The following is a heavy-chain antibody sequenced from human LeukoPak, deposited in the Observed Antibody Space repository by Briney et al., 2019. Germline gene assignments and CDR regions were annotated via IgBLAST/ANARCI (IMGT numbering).Heavy chain of an antibody. CDR3: ARGDATVTMIHGMDV. Sequence: GGSLRLSCAASGFTFSSYAMHWVRQAPDKGLEWVAVIAYDGSNKYYADSVKGRFTISRDNSKNTLYLQMNSLRAEDTAVYYCARGDATVTMIHGMDVWGQGTTVTVSS. J-gene: IGHJ6*02. CDR1: GFTFSSYA. V-gene: IGHV3-30*04. CDR2: IAYDGSNK. D-gene: IGHD4-17*01.